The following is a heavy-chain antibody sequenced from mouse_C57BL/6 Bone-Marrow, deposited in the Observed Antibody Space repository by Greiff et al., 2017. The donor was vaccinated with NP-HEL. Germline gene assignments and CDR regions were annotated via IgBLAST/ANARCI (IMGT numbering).Heavy chain of an antibody. CDR2: IYPRSGNT. Sequence: VQLQQSGAELVRPGASVKLSCKASGYTFTSYGISWVKQRTGQGLEWIGEIYPRSGNTSYNEKFKGKATLTADKSSSTAYMELRSLTSEDSAVYICARYYYGSSPYYEGQGTTLTVTS. CDR3: ARYYYGSSPYY. CDR1: GYTFTSYG. D-gene: IGHD1-1*01. V-gene: IGHV1-81*01. J-gene: IGHJ2*01.